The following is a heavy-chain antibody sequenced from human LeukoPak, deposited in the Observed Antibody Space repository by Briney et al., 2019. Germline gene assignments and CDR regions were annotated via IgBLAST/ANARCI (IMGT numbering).Heavy chain of an antibody. Sequence: PGGSLRLSCAASGFPFSKYGMHWVRQAPGKGLEWVAYMQFDGNNEKYGDSAKGRFTISRDNSKNTLYLQMDSLKEEDTAVYYCAKKMPGNGGRLDYWGQGTLLTVSS. D-gene: IGHD2-8*01. V-gene: IGHV3-30*02. CDR1: GFPFSKYG. CDR3: AKKMPGNGGRLDY. CDR2: MQFDGNNE. J-gene: IGHJ4*02.